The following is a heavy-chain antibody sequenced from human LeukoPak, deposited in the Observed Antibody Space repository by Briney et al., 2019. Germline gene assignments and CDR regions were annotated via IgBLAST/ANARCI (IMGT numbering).Heavy chain of an antibody. CDR2: MNPNSGNT. V-gene: IGHV1-8*01. Sequence: ASVKVSCKASGYTFTSYDINWVQQATGQGLEWMGWMNPNSGNTGYAQKFQGRVTMTRNTSISTAYMELSSLRSEDTAVYYCARTRAYGIVGADDAFDIWGQGTMVTVSS. D-gene: IGHD1-26*01. J-gene: IGHJ3*02. CDR3: ARTRAYGIVGADDAFDI. CDR1: GYTFTSYD.